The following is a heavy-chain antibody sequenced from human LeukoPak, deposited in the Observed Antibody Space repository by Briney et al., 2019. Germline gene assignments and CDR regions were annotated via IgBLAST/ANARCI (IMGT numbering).Heavy chain of an antibody. CDR3: ARDRWDDHHWFDP. D-gene: IGHD1-1*01. CDR2: ISSDGSST. Sequence: PGGSLRLSCAASGFTFSTYWMHWVRQAPGKGLVWVSRISSDGSSTLYADSVEGRFSISRDNAKNTLYLQMDSLRAEDTAVYYCARDRWDDHHWFDPWGQGTLVTVSS. V-gene: IGHV3-74*01. CDR1: GFTFSTYW. J-gene: IGHJ5*02.